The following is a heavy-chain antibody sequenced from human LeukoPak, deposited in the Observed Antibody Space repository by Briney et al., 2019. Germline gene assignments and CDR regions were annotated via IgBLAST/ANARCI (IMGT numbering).Heavy chain of an antibody. CDR1: GYSFTSYW. V-gene: IGHV5-51*01. CDR3: ARSGYYDSSGSSSPDY. J-gene: IGHJ4*02. CDR2: IYPTDSDT. Sequence: GESLKISCKGSGYSFTSYWIGWVRQMPGKGLEWMGIIYPTDSDTRYSPSFQGQVTISIDKSISTAYLQWSSLKASDTAMYYCARSGYYDSSGSSSPDYWGQGTLVTVSS. D-gene: IGHD3-22*01.